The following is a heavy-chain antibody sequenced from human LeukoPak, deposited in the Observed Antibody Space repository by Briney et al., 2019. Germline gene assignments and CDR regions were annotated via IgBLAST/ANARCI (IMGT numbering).Heavy chain of an antibody. CDR2: INTNTGNP. Sequence: ASVKVSCKASGYTFTSYAMNWVRQAPGQGLEWMGWINTNTGNPTYAQGFTGRFVFSLDTSVSTAYLQISSLKAEDTAVYYCARGLTQWELREDLGYWGQGTLVTVSS. CDR1: GYTFTSYA. J-gene: IGHJ4*02. V-gene: IGHV7-4-1*02. CDR3: ARGLTQWELREDLGY. D-gene: IGHD1-26*01.